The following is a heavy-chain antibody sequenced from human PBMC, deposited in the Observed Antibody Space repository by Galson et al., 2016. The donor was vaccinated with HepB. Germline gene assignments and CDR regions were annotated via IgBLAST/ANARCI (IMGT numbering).Heavy chain of an antibody. CDR1: GASISDSNW. J-gene: IGHJ5*01. Sequence: ETLSLTCAVYGASISDSNWWTWVRHVPGKGLEWIGEIYHTGTSNNNPFLSSRFTLSVDKSRNQFSLNVTSVTAADTAVYYCARAAIIPGARMVFDSWGQGILVTVSS. CDR2: IYHTGTS. CDR3: ARAAIIPGARMVFDS. V-gene: IGHV4-4*02. D-gene: IGHD2-2*01.